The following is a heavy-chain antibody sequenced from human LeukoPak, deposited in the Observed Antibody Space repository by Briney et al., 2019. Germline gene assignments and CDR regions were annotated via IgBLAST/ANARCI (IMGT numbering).Heavy chain of an antibody. CDR3: ASSWIVVVPAAIRWVYGMDV. D-gene: IGHD2-2*02. CDR2: MNPNSGNT. J-gene: IGHJ6*04. CDR1: GYTFTSYD. V-gene: IGHV1-8*01. Sequence: ASVKVSCKASGYTFTSYDINWVRQATGQGLEWMGWMNPNSGNTGYAQKFQGRVTMTRNTSISTAYMELSSLRSEDTAVYYCASSWIVVVPAAIRWVYGMDVWGKGTTVTVSS.